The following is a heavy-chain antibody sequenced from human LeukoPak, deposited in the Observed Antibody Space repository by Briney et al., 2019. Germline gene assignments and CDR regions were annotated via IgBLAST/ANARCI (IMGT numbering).Heavy chain of an antibody. CDR3: ARRLTQYDCFDP. Sequence: SQTLALTCAISGDSVSSNIVTWNWNRQSPSRGLEWLGRTYYRSTWYNNYAVSVRGRITVNPDTSKNQFSLHLSSVTPEDTAVYYFARRLTQYDCFDPWGQGILVTVSS. CDR2: TYYRSTWYN. V-gene: IGHV6-1*01. D-gene: IGHD2-2*01. CDR1: GDSVSSNIVT. J-gene: IGHJ5*02.